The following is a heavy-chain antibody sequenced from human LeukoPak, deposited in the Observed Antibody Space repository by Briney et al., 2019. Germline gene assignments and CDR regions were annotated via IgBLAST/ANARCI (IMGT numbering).Heavy chain of an antibody. CDR3: AREFGHCYGDNCFYFFDT. V-gene: IGHV1-2*02. D-gene: IGHD4-23*01. J-gene: IGHJ4*02. Sequence: GASVKVSCKAAGYTFTGHYLHWVRQAPGQGLEWMGWINPKSGGSNYAPKFEGRVTMTRDTSITTAYMELHRLTSDDTAVYYCAREFGHCYGDNCFYFFDTWGQGFRVTVSS. CDR2: INPKSGGS. CDR1: GYTFTGHY.